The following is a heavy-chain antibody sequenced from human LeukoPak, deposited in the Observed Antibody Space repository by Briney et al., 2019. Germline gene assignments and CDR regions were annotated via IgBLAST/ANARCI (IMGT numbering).Heavy chain of an antibody. D-gene: IGHD3-10*01. CDR1: GYTFTSYD. V-gene: IGHV1-8*01. Sequence: ASVKVSCKASGYTFTSYDINWVRQATGQGLEWMGWMNPNSGNTGYAQKFQGRVTMTRNASISAAYMELSSLRSEDTAVYYCARDPYYYGSGSYGIWGQGTMVTVSS. CDR3: ARDPYYYGSGSYGI. J-gene: IGHJ3*02. CDR2: MNPNSGNT.